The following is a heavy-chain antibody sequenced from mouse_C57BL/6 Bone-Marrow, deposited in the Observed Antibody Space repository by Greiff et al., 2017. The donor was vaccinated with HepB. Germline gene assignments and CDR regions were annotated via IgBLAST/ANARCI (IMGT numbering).Heavy chain of an antibody. CDR2: ISSGSSTI. V-gene: IGHV5-17*01. CDR3: ARPAMDY. Sequence: EVKLMESGGGLVKPGGSLKLSCAASGFTFSDYGMHWVRQAPEKGLEWVAYISSGSSTIDYADTVKGRFTITRDTAKNTLFLQMTSLRSEDTAMDYCARPAMDYWGQGTSVTVSS. J-gene: IGHJ4*01. CDR1: GFTFSDYG.